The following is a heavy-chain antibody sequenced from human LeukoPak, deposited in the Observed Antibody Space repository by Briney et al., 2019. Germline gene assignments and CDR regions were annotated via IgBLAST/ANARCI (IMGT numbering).Heavy chain of an antibody. J-gene: IGHJ4*02. CDR1: GFTFSSDA. CDR3: AKSGMLWPYFDY. CDR2: ISGSGGST. D-gene: IGHD2-2*01. V-gene: IGHV3-23*01. Sequence: GGSLRLSCAASGFTFSSDAMNWVRQAPGKGLEWVSAISGSGGSTYYADSVKGRFTISRDNSKNTLYLQMNSLRAEDTAVYYCAKSGMLWPYFDYWGQGTLVTVSS.